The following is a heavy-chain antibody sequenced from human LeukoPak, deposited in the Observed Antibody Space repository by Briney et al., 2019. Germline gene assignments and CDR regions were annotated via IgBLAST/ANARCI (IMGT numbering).Heavy chain of an antibody. CDR3: ARDRRMVTTSEDRILGY. V-gene: IGHV1-18*01. CDR1: GYTFTSYG. CDR2: ISAYNGNT. D-gene: IGHD4-17*01. Sequence: GASVKVSCKASGYTFTSYGISWVRQAPGQGLEWMGRISAYNGNTNYAQKLQGRVTMTTDTSTSTAYMELRSLRSDDTAVYYCARDRRMVTTSEDRILGYWGQGTLVTVSS. J-gene: IGHJ4*02.